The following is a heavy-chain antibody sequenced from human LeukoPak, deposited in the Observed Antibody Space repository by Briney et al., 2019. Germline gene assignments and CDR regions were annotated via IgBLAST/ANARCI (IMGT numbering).Heavy chain of an antibody. D-gene: IGHD6-19*01. CDR3: AKAGGYSNGWIDY. V-gene: IGHV3-23*01. Sequence: GGSLRLSCAASGFTFSSYAMSWVRRAPGKGLEWVSAISGSGGSTYYADSVKGRFTISRDNSKNTLYLQMNSLRAEDTAVYYCAKAGGYSNGWIDYWGQGTLVTVSS. CDR1: GFTFSSYA. J-gene: IGHJ4*02. CDR2: ISGSGGST.